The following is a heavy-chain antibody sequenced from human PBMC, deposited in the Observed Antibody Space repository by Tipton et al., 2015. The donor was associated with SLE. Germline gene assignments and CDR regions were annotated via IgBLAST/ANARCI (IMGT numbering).Heavy chain of an antibody. CDR2: ISTGGDTT. V-gene: IGHV3-23*01. Sequence: GSLRLSCAASGFTFRNHALSWVRQAPGKGLAWVSSISTGGDTTYYSDSVRGRFTISRDNSRNTPYLQMNILSAGDTAVYYRTKDVPSLTWFGDWGQGALVTVSS. CDR1: GFTFRNHA. CDR3: TKDVPSLTWFGD. J-gene: IGHJ5*02. D-gene: IGHD3-16*02.